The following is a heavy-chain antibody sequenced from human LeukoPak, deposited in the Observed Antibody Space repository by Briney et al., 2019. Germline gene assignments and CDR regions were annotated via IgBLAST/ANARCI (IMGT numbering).Heavy chain of an antibody. CDR1: GFTFSSYG. D-gene: IGHD3-16*01. V-gene: IGHV3-66*01. CDR2: IYRHGGT. J-gene: IGHJ4*02. CDR3: ARDVIYDSEIYSYGDS. Sequence: GGSLRLSCAASGFTFSSYGMSWVRQAPGKGLEWVSVIYRHGGTAYADSVQGRFSISRDNSKNTVDLQMNSLRAEDTAVYYCARDVIYDSEIYSYGDSWGQGTLVTVSS.